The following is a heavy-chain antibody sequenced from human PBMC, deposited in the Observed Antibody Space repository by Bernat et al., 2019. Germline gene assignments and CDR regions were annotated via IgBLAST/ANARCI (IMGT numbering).Heavy chain of an antibody. J-gene: IGHJ4*02. Sequence: EVQLVESGGGLVQPGGSLRLSCAAFGFTFSSYEMNWVRQAPGKGLEWVSYIGSSGITIYYTESVKGRFTISRDNAKNSLYLQMNSLRAEDTAVYYCAVITMVQGVGTFPDSWGQGTLVSVSP. D-gene: IGHD3-10*01. CDR3: AVITMVQGVGTFPDS. CDR2: IGSSGITI. CDR1: GFTFSSYE. V-gene: IGHV3-48*03.